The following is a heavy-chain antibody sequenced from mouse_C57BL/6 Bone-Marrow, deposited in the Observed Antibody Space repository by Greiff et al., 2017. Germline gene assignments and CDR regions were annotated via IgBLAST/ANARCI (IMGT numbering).Heavy chain of an antibody. CDR3: AREELGFAY. D-gene: IGHD4-1*01. CDR2: IEPSSGGT. V-gene: IGHV1-72*01. Sequence: QVQLQQSGAELVKPGASVKLSCKASGYTFTSYWMHWVKQRPGRGLEWIGRIEPSSGGTNYNEKFKSKATLTVDKPSSTAYMQLSSLTSADSAVFNCAREELGFAYWGQGTLVTVSA. CDR1: GYTFTSYW. J-gene: IGHJ3*01.